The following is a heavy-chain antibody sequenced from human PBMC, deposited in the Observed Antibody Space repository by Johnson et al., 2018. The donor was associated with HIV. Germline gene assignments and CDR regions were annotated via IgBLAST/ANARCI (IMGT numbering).Heavy chain of an antibody. CDR1: GFSFIDYA. J-gene: IGHJ3*02. Sequence: VQLVESGGGLVRPGGSLRLSCVASGFSFIDYAMIWVRQAPGKGLEWVSFISGGEDDTYYADSVKGWFTISIDNSKTTLYLQMNSLRDEDTAVYYCANSLLLDAFNIWGQGTMVTVSS. CDR3: ANSLLLDAFNI. CDR2: ISGGEDDT. V-gene: IGHV3-23*04. D-gene: IGHD2-15*01.